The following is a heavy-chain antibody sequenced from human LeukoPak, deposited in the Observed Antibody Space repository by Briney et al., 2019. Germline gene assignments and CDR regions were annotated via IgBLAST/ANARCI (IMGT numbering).Heavy chain of an antibody. V-gene: IGHV3-73*01. CDR3: TRLGYCTNGVCYFDY. D-gene: IGHD2-8*01. CDR1: GFTFSASA. Sequence: QPGGSLRLSCAASGFTFSASAMHWVRQASGKGLEWVGRIRNKANGYETAYAASVKGSFIISRDDSKNTAYLQMNSLKTEDTAVYYWTRLGYCTNGVCYFDYWGQGILVTVSS. J-gene: IGHJ4*02. CDR2: IRNKANGYET.